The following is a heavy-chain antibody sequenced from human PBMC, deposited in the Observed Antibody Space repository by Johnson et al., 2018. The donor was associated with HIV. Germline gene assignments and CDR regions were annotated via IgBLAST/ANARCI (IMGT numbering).Heavy chain of an antibody. D-gene: IGHD3-16*01. CDR3: ARWGTQEPYVDAFDI. CDR2: ISYDGSTN. Sequence: QVQLVESGGGVVQPGRSLRLSCAASGFTFSSYPMHWVRQAPGKALEWLAVISYDGSTNYYADSVKARFTISRDNSKNTLYLQMNSLRVEDTAVYYWARWGTQEPYVDAFDIWGQGTMVTVSS. CDR1: GFTFSSYP. J-gene: IGHJ3*02. V-gene: IGHV3-30*14.